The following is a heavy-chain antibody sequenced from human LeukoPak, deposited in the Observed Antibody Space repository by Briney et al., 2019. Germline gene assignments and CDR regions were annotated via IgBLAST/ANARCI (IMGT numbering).Heavy chain of an antibody. J-gene: IGHJ4*02. V-gene: IGHV3-23*01. CDR3: AREMTIITYSFDS. D-gene: IGHD5-24*01. CDR2: ISEHGGNI. CDR1: GCTFSNYA. Sequence: GGPLRLSCAPSGCTFSNYAMSWVRQPPGKGLKWVSAISEHGGNIHYAESVRGRFIISRDNSMNTLYLQMNSLRAEDTAVYYCAREMTIITYSFDSWGQGTLVTVSS.